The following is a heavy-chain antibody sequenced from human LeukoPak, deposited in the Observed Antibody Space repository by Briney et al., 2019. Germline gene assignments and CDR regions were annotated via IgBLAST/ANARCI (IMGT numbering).Heavy chain of an antibody. V-gene: IGHV1-69*06. J-gene: IGHJ6*03. Sequence: GASVKVSCKASGGTFSTSAFSWVRQAHGQGLEWMGGIIPIFGTANYAQKFQGRVTITADKSTSTAYMELSSLRSEDTAVYYCARATSKRNYYYYYYMDVWGKGTTVTVSS. D-gene: IGHD4-11*01. CDR1: GGTFSTSA. CDR3: ARATSKRNYYYYYYMDV. CDR2: IIPIFGTA.